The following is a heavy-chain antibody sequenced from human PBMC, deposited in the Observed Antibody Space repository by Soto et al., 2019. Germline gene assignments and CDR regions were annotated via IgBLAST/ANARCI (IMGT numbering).Heavy chain of an antibody. Sequence: PGGSLRLSCAASGITFNNYALNWVRQAPGKGLDWVSGISGSGTGTYYADSVKGRFTISRDNSKSTVYLHMNSLRADDTAIYYCAKEGGGGAAMVTSYFDYWGQGTLVTVSS. CDR3: AKEGGGGAAMVTSYFDY. V-gene: IGHV3-23*01. J-gene: IGHJ4*02. CDR1: GITFNNYA. CDR2: ISGSGTGT. D-gene: IGHD5-18*01.